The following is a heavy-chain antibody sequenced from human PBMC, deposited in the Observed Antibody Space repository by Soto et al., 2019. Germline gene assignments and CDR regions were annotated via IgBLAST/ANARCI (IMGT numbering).Heavy chain of an antibody. J-gene: IGHJ4*02. CDR1: GGSIRSGGYY. V-gene: IGHV4-31*03. D-gene: IGHD4-4*01. CDR3: ARGFPYSNYFDY. Sequence: LSLTCTVSGGSIRSGGYYWSWIRQHPGKGLEWIGYIYYSGSTYYNPSLKSRVTISADTSKNQFSLKLSSVTAADTAVYYCARGFPYSNYFDYWGQGTLVTVSS. CDR2: IYYSGST.